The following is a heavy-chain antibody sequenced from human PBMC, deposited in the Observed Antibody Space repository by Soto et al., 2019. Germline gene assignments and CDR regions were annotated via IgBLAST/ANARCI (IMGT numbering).Heavy chain of an antibody. CDR2: IYYSGST. D-gene: IGHD3-22*01. V-gene: IGHV4-31*03. CDR3: AKTYYYDSSGYLGDYYFDY. Sequence: SETLSLTCTVSGGSISSGGYYWSWIRQHPGKGLEWIGYIYYSGSTYYNPSLKSRVTISVDTSKNQFSLKLSSVTAADTAVYYCAKTYYYDSSGYLGDYYFDYWGQGTLVTVSS. CDR1: GGSISSGGYY. J-gene: IGHJ4*02.